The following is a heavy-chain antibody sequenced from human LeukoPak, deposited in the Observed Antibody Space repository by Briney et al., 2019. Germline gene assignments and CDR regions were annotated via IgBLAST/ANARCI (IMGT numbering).Heavy chain of an antibody. Sequence: GGSLRLSCAAPGFTFSNVWMSWVRQAPGKRPEWVGRIKSKTDGGTTDYTAPVKGRFTISRDDSKNTLYLQMTSLKTEDTAVYYCTTDGNYYDSSGFWVGAFDIRGQGTMVTVSP. J-gene: IGHJ3*02. D-gene: IGHD3-22*01. CDR1: GFTFSNVW. CDR3: TTDGNYYDSSGFWVGAFDI. V-gene: IGHV3-15*01. CDR2: IKSKTDGGTT.